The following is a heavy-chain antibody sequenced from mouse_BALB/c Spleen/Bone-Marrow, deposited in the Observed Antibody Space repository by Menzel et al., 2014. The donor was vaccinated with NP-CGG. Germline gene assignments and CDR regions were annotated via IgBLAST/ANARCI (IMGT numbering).Heavy chain of an antibody. D-gene: IGHD1-1*01. Sequence: VQFQQSGPELVRPGVSVKISCKGSGDTFTDYAMHWVKQSHAKSLEWIGVISTYSGNTNYNQKFKGKATMTVDKSSSTAYMELATLTSEDSAIDQCEREYGSRIDAMYYWGQGTSVTVSS. J-gene: IGHJ4*01. V-gene: IGHV1-67*01. CDR3: EREYGSRIDAMYY. CDR1: GDTFTDYA. CDR2: ISTYSGNT.